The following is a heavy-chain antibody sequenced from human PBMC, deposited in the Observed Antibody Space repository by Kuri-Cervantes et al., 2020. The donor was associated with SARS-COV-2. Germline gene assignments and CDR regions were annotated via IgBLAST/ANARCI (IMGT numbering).Heavy chain of an antibody. Sequence: GGSLRFSCADSGFTFSSYSMNWVRQAPGKGLEWVSYISSSSSYIYYADSLKGRFAIPRDNAKNSLYLQMNSLRAEDTAVYYCARADLSDFAFDIWGQGTMVTVSS. CDR3: ARADLSDFAFDI. CDR1: GFTFSSYS. V-gene: IGHV3-21*01. J-gene: IGHJ3*02. CDR2: ISSSSSYI. D-gene: IGHD2-21*01.